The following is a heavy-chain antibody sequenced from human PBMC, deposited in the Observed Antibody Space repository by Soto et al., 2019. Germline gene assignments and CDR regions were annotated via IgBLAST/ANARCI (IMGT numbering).Heavy chain of an antibody. V-gene: IGHV1-18*01. CDR3: AKSPRGDLATD. CDR2: INTYTGMT. J-gene: IGHJ4*02. Sequence: QVQLVQPGGEVKKPGASVTVSCRASGYTFINYHITWVRQAPGQGLEWMAWINTYTGMTDYAQRFQGSVTMTGDTAACSAYRQLRNAGSDDTGVDFCAKSPRGDLATDWGPGTPVTVSS. D-gene: IGHD5-12*01. CDR1: GYTFINYH.